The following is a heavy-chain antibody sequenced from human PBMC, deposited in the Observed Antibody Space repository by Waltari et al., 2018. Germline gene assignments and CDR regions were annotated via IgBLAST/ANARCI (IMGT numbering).Heavy chain of an antibody. CDR2: IYHSGST. Sequence: QLQLQESGSGLVKPSQTLSLTCALSVASLLSGGYSCSWIRPPPAHRLSWIGYIYHSGSTYYNPSLKSRVTISVDRSKNQFSLKLSSVTAADTAVYYCARDRVPYCSGGSCYPPWGWFDPWGQGTLVTVSS. CDR1: VASLLSGGYS. V-gene: IGHV4-30-2*01. CDR3: ARDRVPYCSGGSCYPPWGWFDP. D-gene: IGHD2-15*01. J-gene: IGHJ5*02.